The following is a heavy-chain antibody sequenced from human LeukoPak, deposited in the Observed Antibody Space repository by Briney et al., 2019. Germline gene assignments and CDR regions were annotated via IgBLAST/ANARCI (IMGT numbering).Heavy chain of an antibody. D-gene: IGHD5-18*01. V-gene: IGHV1-18*01. CDR1: GYTFTSYG. CDR3: ARDQGLTAPPPYGLDV. CDR2: ISAYNGNT. J-gene: IGHJ6*02. Sequence: ASVKVSCKASGYTFTSYGISWVRQAPGQGLEWMGWISAYNGNTNYAQKVQGRITMTTDTSTSTAYMEMRSLRSADTAVYYCARDQGLTAPPPYGLDVWGQGTTVIVSS.